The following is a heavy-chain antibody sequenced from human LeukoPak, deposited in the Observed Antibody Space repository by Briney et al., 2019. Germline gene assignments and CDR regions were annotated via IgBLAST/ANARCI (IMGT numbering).Heavy chain of an antibody. CDR1: GFTFSSFS. V-gene: IGHV3-23*01. Sequence: GGSLRLSCAAAGFTFSSFSMNWVRQAPGKGLEWVSGITGNGATTYYADSVNGRFTISRDNSKNTLYLQLNSMRAEDTAIYYCAKDFAVAAYFDYWGQGTLITVSS. CDR3: AKDFAVAAYFDY. J-gene: IGHJ4*02. D-gene: IGHD6-19*01. CDR2: ITGNGATT.